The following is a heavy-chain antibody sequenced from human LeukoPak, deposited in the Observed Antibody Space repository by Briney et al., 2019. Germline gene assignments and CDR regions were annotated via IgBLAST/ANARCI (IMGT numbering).Heavy chain of an antibody. CDR2: IYTSGST. V-gene: IGHV4-4*07. CDR1: GGSISSYY. CDR3: ARERYRAVAVDY. D-gene: IGHD6-19*01. J-gene: IGHJ4*02. Sequence: SETLSLTCTVSGGSISSYYWSWIRQPAGKGLEWIGRIYTSGSTNYNPSLKSRVTISVDTSKNQFSLKLSSVTAADTAVYYCARERYRAVAVDYWGQGTLVTVSS.